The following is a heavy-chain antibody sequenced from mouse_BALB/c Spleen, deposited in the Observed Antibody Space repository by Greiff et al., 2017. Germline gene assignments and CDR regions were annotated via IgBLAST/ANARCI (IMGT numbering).Heavy chain of an antibody. CDR1: GFSLTSYG. J-gene: IGHJ3*01. CDR3: AKYYGSRDPFAY. Sequence: VKLVESGPGLVAPSQSLSITCTVSGFSLTSYGVHWVRQPPGKGLEWLGVIWAGGSTNYNSALMSRLSISKDNSKSQVFLKMNSLQTDDTAMYYCAKYYGSRDPFAYWGQGTLVTVSA. D-gene: IGHD1-1*01. V-gene: IGHV2-9*02. CDR2: IWAGGST.